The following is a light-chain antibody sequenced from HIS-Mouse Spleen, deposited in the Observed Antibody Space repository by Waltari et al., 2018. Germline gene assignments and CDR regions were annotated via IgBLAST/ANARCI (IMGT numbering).Light chain of an antibody. CDR3: QQSYSTPGT. CDR2: AAS. CDR1: QSISSY. Sequence: DIQMTQSPSSLSASVGDRVTITCRASQSISSYLNWYKQKPGEAPKLLIYAASSLQSGVPSRFSGSGSGTDFTLTISSLQPEDFATYYCQQSYSTPGTFGQGTKVEIK. V-gene: IGKV1-39*01. J-gene: IGKJ1*01.